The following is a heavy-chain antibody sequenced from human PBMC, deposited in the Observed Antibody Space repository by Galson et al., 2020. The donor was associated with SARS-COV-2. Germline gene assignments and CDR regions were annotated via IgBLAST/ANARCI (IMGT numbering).Heavy chain of an antibody. D-gene: IGHD4-17*01. J-gene: IGHJ5*02. CDR2: IDPGNGKT. CDR1: GYTFSTYA. CDR3: ARDRDSSDFTDWFDP. V-gene: IGHV1-3*01. Sequence: ASVKVSCKASGYTFSTYAIHWVRQAPGQRLEWMGWIDPGNGKTTYSQKFQGRITITRDTSASTVNMELSSLRSEDAGLYYCARDRDSSDFTDWFDPWGQGTLVTVSS.